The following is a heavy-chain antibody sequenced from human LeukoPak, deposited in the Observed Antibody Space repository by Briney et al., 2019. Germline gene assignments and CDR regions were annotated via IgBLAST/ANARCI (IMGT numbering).Heavy chain of an antibody. Sequence: SETLSLTCTVSGGSISSYYWSWIRQPPGKGLEWIGYIYYSGSTNYNPSLKSRVTISVDTSKNQFYLKLSSVTAADTAVYYCARHSSSHSIDYWGQGTLVTVSS. J-gene: IGHJ4*02. V-gene: IGHV4-59*01. D-gene: IGHD6-6*01. CDR2: IYYSGST. CDR1: GGSISSYY. CDR3: ARHSSSHSIDY.